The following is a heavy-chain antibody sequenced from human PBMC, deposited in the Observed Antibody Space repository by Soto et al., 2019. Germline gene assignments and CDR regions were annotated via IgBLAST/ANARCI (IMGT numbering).Heavy chain of an antibody. D-gene: IGHD6-19*01. J-gene: IGHJ3*02. CDR2: INHSGST. CDR1: GGSFSGYY. V-gene: IGHV4-34*01. Sequence: SETLSLTCAVYGGSFSGYYWSWIRQPPGKGLEWIGEINHSGSTNYNPSLKSRVTISVDTSKNQFSLKLSSVTAADTAVYYCAASRTSGWYVVDSGRQGGRCRSFDIWGQGTMVTVSS. CDR3: AASRTSGWYVVDSGRQGGRCRSFDI.